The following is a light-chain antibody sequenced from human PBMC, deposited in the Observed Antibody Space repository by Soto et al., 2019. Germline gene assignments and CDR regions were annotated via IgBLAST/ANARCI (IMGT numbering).Light chain of an antibody. CDR2: GAS. J-gene: IGKJ1*01. CDR3: QQFSSTPSWT. CDR1: QSVSSY. Sequence: EIVFTQSPATLTLSPGERATLSCRAGQSVSSYLAWYQQKPGQAPRLLIYGASSRATGIPDRFSGSGSGTDFTLTISRMEPEDFAVYYCQQFSSTPSWTFGQGTKVDIK. V-gene: IGKV3-20*01.